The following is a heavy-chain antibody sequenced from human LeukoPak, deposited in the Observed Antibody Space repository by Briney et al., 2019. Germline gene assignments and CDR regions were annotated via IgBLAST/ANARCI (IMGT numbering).Heavy chain of an antibody. CDR2: IYTTGRT. CDR3: ARAYYWVDS. V-gene: IGHV4-61*02. CDR1: GGSINSGSYF. J-gene: IGHJ5*01. D-gene: IGHD2-21*01. Sequence: SETLSLTCTVSGGSINSGSYFWTLIRKPAGQPAGKGLEWIGRIYTTGRTSYNPSIGSRVTISADMSKNQFSLHLTAVTAADTAVYFCARAYYWVDSWGQGTLVTVSS.